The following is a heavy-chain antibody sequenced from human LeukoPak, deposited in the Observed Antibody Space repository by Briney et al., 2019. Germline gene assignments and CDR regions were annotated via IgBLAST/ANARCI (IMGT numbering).Heavy chain of an antibody. CDR1: GYSFTSYD. D-gene: IGHD3-22*01. J-gene: IGHJ5*02. CDR3: ARMTYDGSGPNPNWFDP. V-gene: IGHV1-8*01. Sequence: VASVKVSCKASGYSFTSYDISRVREAPGPGLEWMGWVNPNSGCTGYAQRFQARIPITRYTAIATVYMELNSLRFEDTAIYYCARMTYDGSGPNPNWFDPWGQGTLVTVSS. CDR2: VNPNSGCT.